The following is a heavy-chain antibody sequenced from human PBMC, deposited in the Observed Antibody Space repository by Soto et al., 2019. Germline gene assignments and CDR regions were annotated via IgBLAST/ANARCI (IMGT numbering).Heavy chain of an antibody. V-gene: IGHV1-69*06. CDR2: IIPIFGTA. CDR3: ARDSLGYCSGGSCYPPLDY. CDR1: GGTFSTYA. D-gene: IGHD2-15*01. Sequence: SVKVSCKVSGGTFSTYAINWVRQAPGQGLEWMGGIIPIFGTANYAHKFQGRVTITADKSTSTAYMELRSLRSDDTAVYYCARDSLGYCSGGSCYPPLDYWGQGTLVTVSS. J-gene: IGHJ4*02.